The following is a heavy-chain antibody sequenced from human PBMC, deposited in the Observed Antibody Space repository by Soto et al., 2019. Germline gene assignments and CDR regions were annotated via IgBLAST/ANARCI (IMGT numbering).Heavy chain of an antibody. D-gene: IGHD1-1*01. CDR2: LGVRPT. Sequence: PGASLRLSCAASGFTFSNYAMSWVRQAPGMGLEWVSTLGVRPTYYADSVNGRFTISRDNSNNELYLQMNSLRVGDTAVYYCAKGTLVKPPGTSAFDVWVQGTMVTVSS. CDR3: AKGTLVKPPGTSAFDV. J-gene: IGHJ3*01. V-gene: IGHV3-23*01. CDR1: GFTFSNYA.